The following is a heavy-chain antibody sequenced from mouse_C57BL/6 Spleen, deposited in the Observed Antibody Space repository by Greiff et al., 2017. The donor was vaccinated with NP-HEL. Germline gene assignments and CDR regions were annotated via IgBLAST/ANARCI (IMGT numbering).Heavy chain of an antibody. CDR3: ARGRDWYFDV. CDR1: GFTFSDYY. CDR2: INYDGSST. J-gene: IGHJ1*03. V-gene: IGHV5-16*01. Sequence: EVQLQESEGGLVQPGSSMKLSCTASGFTFSDYYMAWVRQVPEKGLEWVANINYDGSSTYYLDSLKSRFIISRDNAKNILYLQMSSLKSEDTATYYCARGRDWYFDVWGTGTTVTVSS.